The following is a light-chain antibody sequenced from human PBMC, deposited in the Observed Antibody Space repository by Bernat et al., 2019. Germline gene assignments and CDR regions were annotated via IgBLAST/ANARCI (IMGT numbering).Light chain of an antibody. CDR2: EVS. J-gene: IGLJ2*01. CDR3: SSYEGSNNLV. Sequence: QSALTQPPSASGSPGQSVTISCTGTSSDVGGYNYVSWYQQHPGKAPKLMIFEVSKRPSGVPDRFSGSKPGNTASLTVSGLQAEDEADYFCSSYEGSNNLVFGGGTKLTVL. V-gene: IGLV2-8*01. CDR1: SSDVGGYNY.